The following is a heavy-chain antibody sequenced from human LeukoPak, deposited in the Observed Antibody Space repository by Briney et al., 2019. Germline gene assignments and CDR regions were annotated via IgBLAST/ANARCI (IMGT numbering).Heavy chain of an antibody. D-gene: IGHD4-17*01. Sequence: GSLRLSCAASGFTVSSNYMSWVRQSPGQGLEWIGSIVSGGSTYHNPSLKSRVTMSIDTSNNQFSLKLSFVTAADTAIYYCVRDYGNFVQGNWGQGTLVTVSS. CDR3: VRDYGNFVQGN. J-gene: IGHJ4*02. V-gene: IGHV4-59*04. CDR1: GFTVSSNY. CDR2: IVSGGST.